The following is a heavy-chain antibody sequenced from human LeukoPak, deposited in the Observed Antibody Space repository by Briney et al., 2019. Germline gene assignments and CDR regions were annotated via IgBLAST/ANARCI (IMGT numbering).Heavy chain of an antibody. J-gene: IGHJ3*02. CDR2: ISASGGST. CDR3: ARPKNRENYWRAFDI. D-gene: IGHD1-7*01. CDR1: GFTFSSSA. Sequence: GGSLRLSCAASGFTFSSSAMSWVRQVPGKGLEWASGISASGGSTSYADSVRGRFTISRDNAKNSLHLQMDNLRAEDTAVYYCARPKNRENYWRAFDIWGQGTMVTVSS. V-gene: IGHV3-23*01.